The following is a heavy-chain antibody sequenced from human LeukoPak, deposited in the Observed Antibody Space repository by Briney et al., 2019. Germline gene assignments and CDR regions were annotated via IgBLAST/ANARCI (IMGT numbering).Heavy chain of an antibody. CDR3: ARGLLDAFDI. D-gene: IGHD2-15*01. CDR2: IWYDGSNK. Sequence: GGSLRLSCAASGFTFKNYGMHWVRQAPGKGLEWVAVIWYDGSNKYYADSVKGRFTISRDNSKNTLYLQMNSLRAEDTAVYYCARGLLDAFDIWGQGTMVTVSS. J-gene: IGHJ3*02. CDR1: GFTFKNYG. V-gene: IGHV3-33*01.